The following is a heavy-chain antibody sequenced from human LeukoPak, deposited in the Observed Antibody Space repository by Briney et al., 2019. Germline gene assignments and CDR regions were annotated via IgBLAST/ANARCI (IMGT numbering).Heavy chain of an antibody. V-gene: IGHV4-30-4*01. CDR2: IYYSGST. Sequence: SQTLSLTCTVSGGSISSGDYYWSWIRQPPGKGLEWIGYIYYSGSTYYNPSLKSRVTISVDTSKNQFSLKLSSVTAADTAVYYCARERVGDHSSGWQEYFDYWGQGTLVTVSS. CDR1: GGSISSGDYY. D-gene: IGHD6-19*01. CDR3: ARERVGDHSSGWQEYFDY. J-gene: IGHJ4*02.